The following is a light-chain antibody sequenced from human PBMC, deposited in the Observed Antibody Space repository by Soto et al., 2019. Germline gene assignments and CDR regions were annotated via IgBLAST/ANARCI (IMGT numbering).Light chain of an antibody. CDR3: QQFGSSPPYT. V-gene: IGKV3-20*01. Sequence: EIVLTQSPGTLSLSPGEGATLSCRASQSVSSNNLALYQKKPGRAPRLLIYGAFHRACDRPHRFSGSGSGTDFALTISRLEPEDYAVSYCQQFGSSPPYTFGQGTRLEIK. CDR2: GAF. CDR1: QSVSSNN. J-gene: IGKJ2*01.